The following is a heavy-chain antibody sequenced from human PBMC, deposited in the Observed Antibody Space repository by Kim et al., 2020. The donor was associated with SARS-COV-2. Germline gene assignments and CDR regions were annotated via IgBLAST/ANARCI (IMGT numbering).Heavy chain of an antibody. J-gene: IGHJ3*01. V-gene: IGHV3-48*02. CDR3: ARAPRGSSGWYGDAFDV. CDR2: ISGSSTTI. Sequence: GGSLRLSCADSGFSFSSYTMNWVRQAPGKGLEWVSYISGSSTTIDYVESVKGRFTIFRDNAENSLYLQMDSLRDEDTAVYYCARAPRGSSGWYGDAFDVWGQGTMVTVPS. CDR1: GFSFSSYT. D-gene: IGHD6-19*01.